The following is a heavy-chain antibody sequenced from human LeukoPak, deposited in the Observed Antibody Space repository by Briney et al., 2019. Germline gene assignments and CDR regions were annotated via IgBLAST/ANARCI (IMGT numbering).Heavy chain of an antibody. Sequence: GGSLRLSCAASGFTFSSYAMTWVRQAPGKGLDWVSTISGGGGSTYYADSVKGRFTISRDNSKNTLYLQMNSLRAEDTAIYYCARGGTGYIDCWGQGTLVTVSS. V-gene: IGHV3-23*01. J-gene: IGHJ4*02. CDR1: GFTFSSYA. CDR2: ISGGGGST. D-gene: IGHD6-25*01. CDR3: ARGGTGYIDC.